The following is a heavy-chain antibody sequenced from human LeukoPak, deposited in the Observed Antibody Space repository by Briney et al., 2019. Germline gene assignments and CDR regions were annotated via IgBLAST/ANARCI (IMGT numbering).Heavy chain of an antibody. D-gene: IGHD3-10*01. Sequence: PGRSLRLSCAASGFTFSSYGMHWVRQAPGKGLEWVAVIWYDGSNKYYADSVKGRFTISRDNSKNTLYLRMNSLRAEDTAVYHCAREDDYYGSGSLDYWGQGTLVTVSS. CDR1: GFTFSSYG. CDR2: IWYDGSNK. CDR3: AREDDYYGSGSLDY. J-gene: IGHJ4*02. V-gene: IGHV3-33*01.